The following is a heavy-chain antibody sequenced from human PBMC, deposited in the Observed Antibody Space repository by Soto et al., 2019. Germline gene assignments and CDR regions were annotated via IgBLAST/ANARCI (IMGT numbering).Heavy chain of an antibody. CDR2: VSSTGSS. J-gene: IGHJ5*02. CDR3: ARGVPAAGTDWFDP. V-gene: IGHV4-4*07. CDR1: GGSISNYY. D-gene: IGHD6-13*01. Sequence: SETLSLTCTVSGGSISNYYWSWIRQPAEKRLEWIGRVSSTGSSYYNPSLKSRVTISVDTSKNQVSLNLTSVTAADTAVYYRARGVPAAGTDWFDPWGQGTLVTVSS.